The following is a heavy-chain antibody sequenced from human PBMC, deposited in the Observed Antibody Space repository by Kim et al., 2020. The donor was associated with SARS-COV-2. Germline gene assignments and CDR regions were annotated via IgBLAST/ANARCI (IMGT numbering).Heavy chain of an antibody. Sequence: SETLSLTCTVSGYSISSGYYWGWIRQPPGKGLEWIGSIYHSGSIYYNPSLKSRVTISVDTSKNQFSLKLSSVTAADTAVYYCARLDRGYYYGSGTPFEYFQHWGQGTLVTVSS. CDR2: IYHSGSI. V-gene: IGHV4-38-2*02. CDR3: ARLDRGYYYGSGTPFEYFQH. D-gene: IGHD3-10*01. J-gene: IGHJ1*01. CDR1: GYSISSGYY.